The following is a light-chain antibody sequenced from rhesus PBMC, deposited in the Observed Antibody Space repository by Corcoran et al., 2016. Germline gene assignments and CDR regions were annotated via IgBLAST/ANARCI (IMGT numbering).Light chain of an antibody. Sequence: DIQMTQSPSSLSASVGDRVTITCRASQGISNWLAWYQQKPGKAPNLLLYRASNLETGGPSRFSGSGSGTDFTLTISSLQPEDFATYYCQHHDNSPPSFGQGTKVEIK. CDR1: QGISNW. CDR3: QHHDNSPPS. V-gene: IGKV1-69*01. CDR2: RAS. J-gene: IGKJ2*01.